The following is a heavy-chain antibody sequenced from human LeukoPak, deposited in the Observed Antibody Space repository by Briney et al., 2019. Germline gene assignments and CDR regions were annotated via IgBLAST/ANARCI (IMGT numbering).Heavy chain of an antibody. CDR1: GYTFTSYY. V-gene: IGHV1-46*01. Sequence: ASVKVSCKASGYTFTSYYMHWVRQAPGQGLEWTGIINPSGGSTSYAQKFQGRVTMTRDTSTSTVYMELSSLRSEDTAVYYCARDLLYYYDSSGYPSSWFDPWGQGTLVTVSS. CDR3: ARDLLYYYDSSGYPSSWFDP. D-gene: IGHD3-22*01. J-gene: IGHJ5*02. CDR2: INPSGGST.